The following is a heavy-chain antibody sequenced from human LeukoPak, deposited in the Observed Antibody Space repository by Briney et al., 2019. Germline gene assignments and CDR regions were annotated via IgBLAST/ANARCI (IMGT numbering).Heavy chain of an antibody. CDR2: ISGSSSYI. D-gene: IGHD6-19*01. CDR3: ARGAVAGYYYYYMDV. Sequence: GGSLRLSCAASGFAFSSYSMNWVRQAPGKGLERVSSISGSSSYIYYADSVKGRFTISRDNAKNSLYLQMNSLRAEDTAVYYCARGAVAGYYYYYMDVWGKGTTVTVSS. J-gene: IGHJ6*03. V-gene: IGHV3-21*01. CDR1: GFAFSSYS.